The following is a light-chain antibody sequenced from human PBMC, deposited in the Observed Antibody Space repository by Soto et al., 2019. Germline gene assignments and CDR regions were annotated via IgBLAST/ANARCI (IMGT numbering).Light chain of an antibody. CDR3: QQFSSYPLT. Sequence: ECVLTQSPGTLSLSPGERATLSCRASQTVRNNYLAWYQQKPGQAPRLXIYDASSRATGIPDRFSGGGSGTDFTLTISRLEPEDFAVYYCQQFSSYPLTFGGGTKVDI. J-gene: IGKJ4*01. V-gene: IGKV3-20*01. CDR1: QTVRNNY. CDR2: DAS.